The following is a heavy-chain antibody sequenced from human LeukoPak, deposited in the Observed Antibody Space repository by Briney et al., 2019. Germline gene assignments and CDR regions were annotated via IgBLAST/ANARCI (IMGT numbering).Heavy chain of an antibody. CDR2: IYPGDSDT. J-gene: IGHJ4*02. D-gene: IGHD6-13*01. CDR1: GYNFTTHW. Sequence: GESLKISCKGSGYNFTTHWIGWVRQMPGKGLEWMGIIYPGDSDTKYSPSFQGQDTISADKSISTAYLQWSTLKASDTAMYYCGRHISRAAAGIDYWGQGTLVTVSS. V-gene: IGHV5-51*01. CDR3: GRHISRAAAGIDY.